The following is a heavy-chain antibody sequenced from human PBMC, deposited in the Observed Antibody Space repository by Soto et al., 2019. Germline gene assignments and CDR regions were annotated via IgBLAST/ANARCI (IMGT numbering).Heavy chain of an antibody. CDR3: AKDVGRSSSWYQARYYYYGMDV. D-gene: IGHD6-13*01. J-gene: IGHJ6*02. CDR1: GFTFDDYA. Sequence: GGSLRLSCAASGFTFDDYAMHWVRQAPGKGLEWVSGISWNSGSIGYADSVKGRFTISRDNAKNSLYLQMNSLRAEDTALYYCAKDVGRSSSWYQARYYYYGMDVWGQGATVTV. CDR2: ISWNSGSI. V-gene: IGHV3-9*01.